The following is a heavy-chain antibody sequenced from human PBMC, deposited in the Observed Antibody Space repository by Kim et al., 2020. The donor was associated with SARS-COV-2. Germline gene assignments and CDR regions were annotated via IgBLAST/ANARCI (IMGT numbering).Heavy chain of an antibody. J-gene: IGHJ4*02. V-gene: IGHV3-7*01. D-gene: IGHD2-8*02. Sequence: YDVESVKGRFTISRDNAKNSMCLQVNSLRAEDTAVYYCVTGGFPRFHVAHWGQGTLVIVSS. CDR3: VTGGFPRFHVAH.